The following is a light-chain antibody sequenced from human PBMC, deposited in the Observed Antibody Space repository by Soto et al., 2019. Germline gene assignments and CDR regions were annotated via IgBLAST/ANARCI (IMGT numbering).Light chain of an antibody. V-gene: IGLV2-14*01. CDR2: EVS. CDR1: SRDVGGYNY. J-gene: IGLJ2*01. CDR3: SSYISSSTFVV. Sequence: QSALTQPASVSGSPGQSITISCTGTSRDVGGYNYVSWHQQHPGKAPKVIITEVSNRPSGVSNRFSGSKSGNTASLTISGLQAEDEADYYYSSYISSSTFVVFGGGTKLTVL.